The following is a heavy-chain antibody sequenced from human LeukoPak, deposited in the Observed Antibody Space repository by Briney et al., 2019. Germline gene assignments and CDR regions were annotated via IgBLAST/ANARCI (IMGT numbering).Heavy chain of an antibody. D-gene: IGHD6-19*01. J-gene: IGHJ4*02. CDR1: GGSMRSYY. V-gene: IGHV4-59*01. Sequence: PSETLSLTCTASGGSMRSYYWSWIRQSPGKGLEWIGYIYYSGSTNYNPSLKSRVTISVDTSKNQFSLKLSSVTAAETAVYYCARGGSSGWYFDYWGQGTLVTVSS. CDR2: IYYSGST. CDR3: ARGGSSGWYFDY.